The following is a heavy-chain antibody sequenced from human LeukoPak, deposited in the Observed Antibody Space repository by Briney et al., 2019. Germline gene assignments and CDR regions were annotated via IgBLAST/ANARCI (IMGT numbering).Heavy chain of an antibody. CDR2: ISWNSGSI. D-gene: IGHD6-13*01. J-gene: IGHJ6*02. Sequence: AGGSLRLSCAASGFTFDDYAMHWVRQAPGKGLEWVSGISWNSGSIGYADSVKGRFTISRDNAKNSLYLQMNSLRAEDTALYYRAKDKAAAGPQPSYGMDVWGQGTTVTVSS. V-gene: IGHV3-9*01. CDR1: GFTFDDYA. CDR3: AKDKAAAGPQPSYGMDV.